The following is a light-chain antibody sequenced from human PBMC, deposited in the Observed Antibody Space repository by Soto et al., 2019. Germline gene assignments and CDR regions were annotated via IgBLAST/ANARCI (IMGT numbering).Light chain of an antibody. CDR1: PDISNF. Sequence: IPLTPSPSFRSAIVGARVTIHCRASPDISNFLAWFQQKPGRAPKLLIYAASTLQSGVPSRFSGSGSGTDFTLTIRSLQPEDFAAYYCQQLYSYPLTFGGGTNVDI. J-gene: IGKJ3*01. V-gene: IGKV1-9*01. CDR3: QQLYSYPLT. CDR2: AAS.